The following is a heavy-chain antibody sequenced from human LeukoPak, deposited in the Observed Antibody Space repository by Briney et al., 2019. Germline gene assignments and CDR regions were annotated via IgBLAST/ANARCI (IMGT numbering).Heavy chain of an antibody. CDR1: GYRFTSNY. CDR2: IYSRDGST. Sequence: ASVKVSCKASGYRFTSNYIHWVRQAPGQGLEWMGMIYSRDGSTSYAQKFQGRVTVTRDTSTSTVHMELSGLRSEDTAVYYCARDQEAFDYWGQGTLVTVSS. J-gene: IGHJ4*02. V-gene: IGHV1-46*01. CDR3: ARDQEAFDY.